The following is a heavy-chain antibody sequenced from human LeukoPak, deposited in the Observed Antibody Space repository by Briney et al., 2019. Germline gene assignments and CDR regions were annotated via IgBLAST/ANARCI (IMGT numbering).Heavy chain of an antibody. V-gene: IGHV3-13*04. D-gene: IGHD3-10*01. J-gene: IGHJ6*02. Sequence: PGGSLRLSCAASGFTFSSYDMHWVRQATGKGLEWVSAICTAGDTYYPGSVKGRFTISRENAKNSLYLQMNSLRAGDTAVYYCARARGGYYYGSGSYYNGAEEGYYYGMDVWGQGTTVTVSS. CDR3: ARARGGYYYGSGSYYNGAEEGYYYGMDV. CDR2: ICTAGDT. CDR1: GFTFSSYD.